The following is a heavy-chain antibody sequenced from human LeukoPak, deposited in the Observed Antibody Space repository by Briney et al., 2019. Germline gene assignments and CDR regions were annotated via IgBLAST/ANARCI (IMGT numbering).Heavy chain of an antibody. CDR1: GGSISTSNYY. D-gene: IGHD3-22*01. Sequence: PSETLSLTCTVSGGSISTSNYYWGWIRQPPGKGLEWIGNIFYSGSTYYSPSLRSRVTISLDTSKNQFSLKLSSVTAEDTAVYYCARGVGNYRYYFDYWGQGTLVTVSS. CDR2: IFYSGST. V-gene: IGHV4-39*07. J-gene: IGHJ4*02. CDR3: ARGVGNYRYYFDY.